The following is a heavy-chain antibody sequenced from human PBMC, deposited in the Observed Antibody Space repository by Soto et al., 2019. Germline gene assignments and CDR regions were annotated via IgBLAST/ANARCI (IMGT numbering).Heavy chain of an antibody. CDR1: GFTFSSGA. D-gene: IGHD3-22*01. CDR2: ISGSGGST. V-gene: IGHV3-23*01. CDR3: AKNPGYYYDSTGYHFDY. J-gene: IGHJ4*02. Sequence: PEGSLRLSWAASGFTFSSGAMSWVRQAPGKGLEWVSAISGSGGSTYYADSVKGRFTISRDNSKNTLYLQMNSLRAEDTAVYYCAKNPGYYYDSTGYHFDYWGQGT.